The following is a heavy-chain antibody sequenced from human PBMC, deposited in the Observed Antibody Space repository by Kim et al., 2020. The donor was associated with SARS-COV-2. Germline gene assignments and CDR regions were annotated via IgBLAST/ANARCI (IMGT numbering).Heavy chain of an antibody. Sequence: GRVTITADKSTSTAYMELSSLRSEDTAVYYCARGNGGLRYFDWLFGYFDYWGQGTLVTVSS. J-gene: IGHJ4*02. D-gene: IGHD3-9*01. CDR3: ARGNGGLRYFDWLFGYFDY. V-gene: IGHV1-69*04.